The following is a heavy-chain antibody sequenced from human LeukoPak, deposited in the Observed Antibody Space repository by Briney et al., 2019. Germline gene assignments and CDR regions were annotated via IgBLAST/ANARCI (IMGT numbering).Heavy chain of an antibody. CDR1: DYYFSSHG. CDR3: ARENSGGGGNCYSCRHYYYMDV. Sequence: GASVKVSCKASDYYFSSHGITWVRQAPGQGLEWLGWISVYNDDTKYAQKVQDRVTMTADTSTNTAYMELRSLRSDGTAVYYCARENSGGGGNCYSCRHYYYMDVWGEGTTVTVSS. D-gene: IGHD2-15*01. CDR2: ISVYNDDT. V-gene: IGHV1-18*04. J-gene: IGHJ6*03.